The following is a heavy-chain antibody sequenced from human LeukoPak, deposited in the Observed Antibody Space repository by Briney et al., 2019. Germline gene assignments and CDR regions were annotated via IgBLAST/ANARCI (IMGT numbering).Heavy chain of an antibody. D-gene: IGHD2-2*01. V-gene: IGHV3-48*01. Sequence: GGSLRLSCAASGLTFSSDPMNWVRQAPGKGLEWVSYISSSSGTIYYADSVKGRFTISRDNAKNSLYLQMNSLRAEDTALYYCARDHQYAFDVWGQGTMVTVSS. CDR1: GLTFSSDP. J-gene: IGHJ3*01. CDR2: ISSSSGTI. CDR3: ARDHQYAFDV.